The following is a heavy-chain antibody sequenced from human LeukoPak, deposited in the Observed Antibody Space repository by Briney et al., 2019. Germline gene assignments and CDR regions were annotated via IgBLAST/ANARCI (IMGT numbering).Heavy chain of an antibody. CDR3: ARAWYSSGWFPENYYYYYMDV. CDR2: IYYSGST. CDR1: GGSISNDNYY. Sequence: SETLSLTCTVSGGSISNDNYYWTWIRQPPGKGLEWIGYIYYSGSTNYNPSLKSRVTISVDTSKNQFSLKLSSVTAADTAVYYCARAWYSSGWFPENYYYYYMDVWGKGTTVTVSS. D-gene: IGHD6-19*01. J-gene: IGHJ6*03. V-gene: IGHV4-61*01.